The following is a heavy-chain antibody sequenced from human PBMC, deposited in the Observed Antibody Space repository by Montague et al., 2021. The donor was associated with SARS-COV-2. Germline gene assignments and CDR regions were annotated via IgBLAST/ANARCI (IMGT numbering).Heavy chain of an antibody. CDR2: IYYSGST. V-gene: IGHV4-61*01. J-gene: IGHJ6*02. CDR3: ARDPWRITIFGVVTRYGMDV. D-gene: IGHD3-3*01. CDR1: GGSVSSGSYY. Sequence: SETLSLTCTVSGGSVSSGSYYWSWIRQPPGKGLEWIGYIYYSGSTNYNPSLKGRVTISVDTSKNQSSLKLSSVTAADTAVYYCARDPWRITIFGVVTRYGMDVWGQGTTVTVSS.